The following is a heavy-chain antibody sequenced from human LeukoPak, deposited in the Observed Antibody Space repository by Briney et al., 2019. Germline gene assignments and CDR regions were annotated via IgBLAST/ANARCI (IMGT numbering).Heavy chain of an antibody. CDR2: ISAYNGNT. CDR3: ARVRSLDYEYYFDY. Sequence: GASVKVSCKASGYTFTSYDISWVRQAPGQGLEWMGWISAYNGNTNYAQKLQGRVTMTTDTSTSTAYMELRSLRSDDTAVYYCARVRSLDYEYYFDYWGQGTLVTVSS. CDR1: GYTFTSYD. J-gene: IGHJ4*02. V-gene: IGHV1-18*01. D-gene: IGHD4-17*01.